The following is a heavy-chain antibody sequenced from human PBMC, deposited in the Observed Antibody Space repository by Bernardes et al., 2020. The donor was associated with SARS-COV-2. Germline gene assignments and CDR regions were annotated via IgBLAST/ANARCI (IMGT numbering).Heavy chain of an antibody. CDR3: ARATETNCANRICDGRWFEP. V-gene: IGHV4-39*01. CDR1: GGSISSISYY. D-gene: IGHD2-8*01. Sequence: WDTLTLTCTVSGGSISSISYYWGWIRQPPGKGLEWIGSIYYSGSTYYNPSLKSRVTISVDTSKNQFSLKLSSVTAADTATYYCARATETNCANRICDGRWFEPWGQGTLVTVSP. J-gene: IGHJ5*02. CDR2: IYYSGST.